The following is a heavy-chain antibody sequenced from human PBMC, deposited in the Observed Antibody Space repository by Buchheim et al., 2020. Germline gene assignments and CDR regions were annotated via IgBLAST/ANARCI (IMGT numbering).Heavy chain of an antibody. D-gene: IGHD3-10*01. CDR1: GGSLSGYY. J-gene: IGHJ6*02. V-gene: IGHV4-34*02. CDR3: ARDRVTMDQGSIISYYGMDV. Sequence: QVQLQQWGARLLKPSEILSLTCKVSGGSLSGYYWAWIRQPPGKGLEWIGEINLGGNTNYNPSLKSRVTMSVDISRNHFSLNVTSVTAADTAVYYCARDRVTMDQGSIISYYGMDVWGQGTT. CDR2: INLGGNT.